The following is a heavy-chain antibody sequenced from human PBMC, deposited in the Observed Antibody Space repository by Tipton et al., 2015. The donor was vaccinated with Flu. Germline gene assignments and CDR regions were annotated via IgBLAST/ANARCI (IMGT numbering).Heavy chain of an antibody. Sequence: LRLSCTVSCGSISSGGYYWSWIRQHPGKGLEWIGYLYYSGSTYYNPSLKSRVTISVDTSKNQFSLKLSSVTAADTAVYYCASYDHRHIYSSSWAGARRAFDIWGQGTMVTVSS. D-gene: IGHD6-13*01. CDR2: LYYSGST. J-gene: IGHJ3*02. CDR1: CGSISSGGYY. CDR3: ASYDHRHIYSSSWAGARRAFDI. V-gene: IGHV4-31*03.